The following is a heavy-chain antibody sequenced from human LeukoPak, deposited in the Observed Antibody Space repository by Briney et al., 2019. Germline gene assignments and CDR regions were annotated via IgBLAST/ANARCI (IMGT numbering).Heavy chain of an antibody. CDR3: ARGGVRRGWYDY. Sequence: AGGSLRLSCAASGFTFSTYWMQWVRQDPGKGLEWVANIKEDGSEKFYVDSVKGRFTISRDNAKNSVYLQMNSLRVEDTAVYYCARGGVRRGWYDYWGQGTLVTVAS. D-gene: IGHD1-14*01. CDR1: GFTFSTYW. J-gene: IGHJ4*02. CDR2: IKEDGSEK. V-gene: IGHV3-7*01.